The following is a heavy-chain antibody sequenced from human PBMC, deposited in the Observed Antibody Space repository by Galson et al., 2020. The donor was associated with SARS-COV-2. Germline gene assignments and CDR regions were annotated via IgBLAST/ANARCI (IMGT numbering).Heavy chain of an antibody. CDR3: VRDIGFERELLHEDH. J-gene: IGHJ4*02. CDR2: ISSSSATI. D-gene: IGHD1-7*01. CDR1: GFSFSTCS. Sequence: GGSLRLSCAASGFSFSTCSMNWVRQAPGKGLEWISYISSSSATIYYADSVKGRFTISRDNAKNSLYLQMNSLRADDTATYYCVRDIGFERELLHEDHWGQGTLVTVSS. V-gene: IGHV3-48*01.